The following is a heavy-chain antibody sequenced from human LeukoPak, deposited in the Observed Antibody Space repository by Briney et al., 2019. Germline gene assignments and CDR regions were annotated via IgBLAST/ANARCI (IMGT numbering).Heavy chain of an antibody. Sequence: GGSLRLSCAASGFTFSSYWMSWVRQAPGKGVEWVANIKQDGSEKYCGDSVKGRFTIYRDNDKNTVYVQMNSLRAEDTAVYYCAMDHGTGIYYKDYWGQGTLVTVSS. CDR1: GFTFSSYW. D-gene: IGHD3-10*01. J-gene: IGHJ4*02. CDR3: AMDHGTGIYYKDY. V-gene: IGHV3-7*04. CDR2: IKQDGSEK.